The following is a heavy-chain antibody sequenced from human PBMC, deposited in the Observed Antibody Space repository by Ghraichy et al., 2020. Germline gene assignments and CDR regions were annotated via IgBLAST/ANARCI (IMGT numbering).Heavy chain of an antibody. CDR3: ASGRVAY. Sequence: LSLTCAASGFTFSSYGMHWVRQAPGKGLEWVAVISYDGSNKYYADSVKGRFTISRDNSKNTLYLQMNSLRAEDTAVYYCASGRVAYWGQGTLVTVSS. V-gene: IGHV3-30*03. D-gene: IGHD2-15*01. CDR2: ISYDGSNK. J-gene: IGHJ4*02. CDR1: GFTFSSYG.